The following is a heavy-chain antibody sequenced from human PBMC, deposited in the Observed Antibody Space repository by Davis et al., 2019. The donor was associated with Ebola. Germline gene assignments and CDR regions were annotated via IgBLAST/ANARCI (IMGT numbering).Heavy chain of an antibody. V-gene: IGHV4-30-2*01. CDR2: IYHSGST. CDR1: GGSISSGGYS. CDR3: ARGKPFGSSFWFDP. Sequence: LRLSCAVSGGSISSGGYSWSWIRQPPGKGLEWIGHIYHSGSTYYNPSLKSRVTISVDRSKNQFSLKLSSVTAADTAVYYCARGKPFGSSFWFDPWGQGTLVTVSS. J-gene: IGHJ5*02. D-gene: IGHD6-13*01.